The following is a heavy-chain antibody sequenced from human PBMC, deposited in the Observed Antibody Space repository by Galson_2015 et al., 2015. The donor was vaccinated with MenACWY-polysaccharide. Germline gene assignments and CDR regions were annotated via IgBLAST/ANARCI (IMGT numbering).Heavy chain of an antibody. J-gene: IGHJ5*02. CDR3: AKDSTDFWSVAGRFDH. V-gene: IGHV3-23*01. Sequence: LRLSCAASGFTFTSYAMGWVRQAPGKGLEWVSAIRSSGTNTYYADSVKGRFTISRDNSKNTLYLQMNSLRAEDTAVYYCAKDSTDFWSVAGRFDHWGQGTLVTVSS. CDR2: IRSSGTNT. D-gene: IGHD3-3*01. CDR1: GFTFTSYA.